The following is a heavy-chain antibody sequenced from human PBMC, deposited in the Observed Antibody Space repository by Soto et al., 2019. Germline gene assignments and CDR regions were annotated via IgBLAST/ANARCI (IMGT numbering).Heavy chain of an antibody. D-gene: IGHD2-2*01. CDR1: GGSISSSSYY. CDR2: IYYSGST. J-gene: IGHJ5*02. Sequence: PSQTLSLTCTVSGGSISSSSYYWGWIRQPPGKGLEWIGSIYYSGSTYYNPSLKSRVTISVDTSKNQFSLKLSSVTAADTAVYYCARLADIVVVPAAISGWFDPWGQGTLVTVPS. V-gene: IGHV4-39*01. CDR3: ARLADIVVVPAAISGWFDP.